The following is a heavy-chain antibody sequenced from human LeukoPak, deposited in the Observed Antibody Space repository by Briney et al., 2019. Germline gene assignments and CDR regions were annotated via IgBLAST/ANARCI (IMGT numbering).Heavy chain of an antibody. CDR1: GFTFSKYW. CDR3: ARGTGAPSDY. D-gene: IGHD1-26*01. J-gene: IGHJ4*02. V-gene: IGHV3-7*01. CDR2: IRQDGSQK. Sequence: GGSLRLSCVVSGFTFSKYWMSWVRQAPGKGLEWVANIRQDGSQKYYVDSVKGRFTISRDNAKNSLYLQMNSLRAEDTAVYYCARGTGAPSDYWGQGTLVTVSS.